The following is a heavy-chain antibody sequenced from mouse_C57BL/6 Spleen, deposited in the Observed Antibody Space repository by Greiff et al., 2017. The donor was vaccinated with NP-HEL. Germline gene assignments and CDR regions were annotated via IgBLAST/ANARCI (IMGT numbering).Heavy chain of an antibody. CDR3: ARRLPSGYFDV. Sequence: EVKLEESGGGLVKPGGSLKLSCAASGFTFSSYAMSWVRQTPEKRLEWVATISDGGSYTYYPDNVKGRFTISRDNAKNNLYLQMSHLKSEDTAMYYCARRLPSGYFDVWGTGTTVTVSS. CDR1: GFTFSSYA. V-gene: IGHV5-4*03. J-gene: IGHJ1*03. CDR2: ISDGGSYT.